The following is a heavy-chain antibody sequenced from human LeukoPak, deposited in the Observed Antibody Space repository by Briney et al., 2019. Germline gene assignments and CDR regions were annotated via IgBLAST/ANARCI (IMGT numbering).Heavy chain of an antibody. V-gene: IGHV3-30*03. J-gene: IGHJ5*02. CDR1: GFTFSSYG. CDR2: ISYDGSNK. D-gene: IGHD1-14*01. CDR3: GPEAALGS. Sequence: QPGGSLRLSCAASGFTFSSYGMHWVRQAPGKGLEWVAVISYDGSNKYYADSVKGRFTISRDNSKNTLYLQMNSLRAEDTAVYYCGPEAALGSWGQGTLVTVSS.